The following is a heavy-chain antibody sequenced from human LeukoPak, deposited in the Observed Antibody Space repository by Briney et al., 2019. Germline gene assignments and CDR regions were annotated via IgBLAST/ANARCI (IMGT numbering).Heavy chain of an antibody. Sequence: SETLSLTCTVSGGSISSSSYYWGWIRQPPGKGLEWIGSIYYSGSTYYNPSLKSRVTISVDTSKNQFSLKLSSVTAADTAVYYCARDYYYDSCGYAFDIWGQGTMVTVSS. CDR1: GGSISSSSYY. CDR2: IYYSGST. V-gene: IGHV4-39*07. D-gene: IGHD3-22*01. CDR3: ARDYYYDSCGYAFDI. J-gene: IGHJ3*02.